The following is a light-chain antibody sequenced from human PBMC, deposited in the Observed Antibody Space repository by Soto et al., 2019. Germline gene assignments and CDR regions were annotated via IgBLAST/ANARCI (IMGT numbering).Light chain of an antibody. Sequence: QSALTQPASVSGSPGQSITISCTGTSGDIGSYNRVSWYQQHPGKAPKLIIYEVTDRPSGVSNRFSGSKSGNTASLTISGLQAEGEAEYYCSSYTNINTRACVFGTGTKVTVL. V-gene: IGLV2-14*01. CDR3: SSYTNINTRACV. CDR1: SGDIGSYNR. J-gene: IGLJ1*01. CDR2: EVT.